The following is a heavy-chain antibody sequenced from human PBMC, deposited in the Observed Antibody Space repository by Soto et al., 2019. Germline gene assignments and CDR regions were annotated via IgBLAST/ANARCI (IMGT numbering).Heavy chain of an antibody. J-gene: IGHJ6*02. CDR3: AKARSGWYIYYYYGMDV. D-gene: IGHD6-19*01. V-gene: IGHV3-23*01. CDR1: GFTFSSYA. Sequence: PGGSLSLSCAASGFTFSSYAMSWVRQAPGKGLEWVSAISGSGGSTYYADSVKGRFTISRDNSKNTLYLQMNSLRAEDTAVYYCAKARSGWYIYYYYGMDVWGQGTTV. CDR2: ISGSGGST.